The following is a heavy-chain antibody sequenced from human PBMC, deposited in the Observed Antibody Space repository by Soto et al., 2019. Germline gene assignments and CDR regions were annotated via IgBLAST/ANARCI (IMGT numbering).Heavy chain of an antibody. D-gene: IGHD2-21*01. CDR3: AGWTGYGRDGFDT. CDR1: GDTFIKNT. J-gene: IGHJ3*01. V-gene: IGHV1-18*04. CDR2: ITGDKGTT. Sequence: QVQVVQSGPEMRKPGASVRVSCKASGDTFIKNTISWVRQAPGQGLEWMGWITGDKGTTDYAENLRDRVTMTKDTSTTTAYMELRRLTSDDTAVYYCAGWTGYGRDGFDTRGHGTRVTVSS.